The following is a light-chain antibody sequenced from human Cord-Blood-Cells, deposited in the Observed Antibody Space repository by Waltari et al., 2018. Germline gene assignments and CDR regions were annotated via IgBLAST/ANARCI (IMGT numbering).Light chain of an antibody. V-gene: IGLV2-11*01. CDR1: SSDAGGYTY. CDR2: GVS. J-gene: IGLJ1*01. Sequence: QSPLTQPRSVSGSPGPSVPIPCPRTSSDAGGYTYVPWYQQHPVKAPKLMIYGVSKRPSGVPDRFSGSKSGNTASLTISGLQAEDEADYYCCSYAGSYTYVFGTGTKVTVL. CDR3: CSYAGSYTYV.